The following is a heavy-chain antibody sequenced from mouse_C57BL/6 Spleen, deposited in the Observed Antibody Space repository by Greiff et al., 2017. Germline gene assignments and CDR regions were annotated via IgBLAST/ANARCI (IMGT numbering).Heavy chain of an antibody. D-gene: IGHD2-2*01. CDR3: ARDGYDGHAMDY. Sequence: EVKLVESEGGLVQPGSSMKLSCTASGFTFSDYYMAWVRQVPEKGLEWVANINYDGSSTYYLDSLKSRFIISRDNAKNILYLQMSSLKSEDTATYYCARDGYDGHAMDYWGQGTSVTVSS. CDR2: INYDGSST. J-gene: IGHJ4*01. CDR1: GFTFSDYY. V-gene: IGHV5-16*01.